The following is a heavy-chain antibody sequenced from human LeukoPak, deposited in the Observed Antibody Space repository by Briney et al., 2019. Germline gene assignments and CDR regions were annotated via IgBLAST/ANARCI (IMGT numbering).Heavy chain of an antibody. D-gene: IGHD6-6*01. CDR1: GYTFSSYV. J-gene: IGHJ4*02. CDR3: AREHSSSSWDY. Sequence: ASVKVSCKASGYTFSSYVITWVRQAPGQGLDWMGCISTYSGNTNYAQKVQGRVTMTTDTSTSTAYMELRGLRSDDTAVYYCAREHSSSSWDYWGQGTLVTVSS. CDR2: ISTYSGNT. V-gene: IGHV1-18*01.